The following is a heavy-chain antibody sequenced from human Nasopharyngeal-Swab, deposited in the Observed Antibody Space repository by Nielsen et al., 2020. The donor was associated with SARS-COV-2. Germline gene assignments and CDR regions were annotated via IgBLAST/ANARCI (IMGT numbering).Heavy chain of an antibody. D-gene: IGHD3-22*01. J-gene: IGHJ4*02. Sequence: GGSLRLSCAASGFTPSEHYMDWVRQAPGKGLEWVGRSRNEAHSFTTEYAASVKGRSTISRDDSENSLYLQMNSLKIEDTAVYYCVRADISGYFDYWGQGTLVTVSS. V-gene: IGHV3-72*01. CDR2: SRNEAHSFTT. CDR3: VRADISGYFDY. CDR1: GFTPSEHY.